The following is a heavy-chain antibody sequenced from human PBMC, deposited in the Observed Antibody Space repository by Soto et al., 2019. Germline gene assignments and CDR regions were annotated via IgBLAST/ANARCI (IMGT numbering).Heavy chain of an antibody. CDR1: GGSFSGYY. CDR2: INHSGST. CDR3: ACSSNSCYGWFDP. D-gene: IGHD2-2*01. J-gene: IGHJ5*02. Sequence: WETLSLTCAVYGGSFSGYYWSWIRQPPGKGLEWIGEINHSGSTNYNPSLKSRVTISVDTSKNQFSLKLSSVTAADTAVYYCACSSNSCYGWFDPCGQGTLLTVSS. V-gene: IGHV4-34*01.